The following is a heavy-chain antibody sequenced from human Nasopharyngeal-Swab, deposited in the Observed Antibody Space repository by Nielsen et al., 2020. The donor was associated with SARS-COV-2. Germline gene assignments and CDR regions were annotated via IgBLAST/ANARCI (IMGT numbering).Heavy chain of an antibody. CDR2: ISSSGGST. Sequence: GGSLRLSCAASGFTFSSYAMSWVRQAPGKGLEWVSAISSSGGSTYYADSVKGRFTISRDNSKNTLYLQMNSLRAEDTAVYYCAKGGSAEWLAFSYYGMDVWGQGTTVTVSS. V-gene: IGHV3-23*01. D-gene: IGHD6-19*01. J-gene: IGHJ6*02. CDR3: AKGGSAEWLAFSYYGMDV. CDR1: GFTFSSYA.